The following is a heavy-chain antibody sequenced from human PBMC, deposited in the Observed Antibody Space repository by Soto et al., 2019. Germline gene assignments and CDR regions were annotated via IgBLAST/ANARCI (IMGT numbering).Heavy chain of an antibody. D-gene: IGHD3-9*01. CDR3: ARASVALLRYFDWLGGEYNWFDP. CDR1: GFSFSDYF. J-gene: IGHJ5*02. CDR2: ISSSGTTI. Sequence: GGSRRLSCAASGFSFSDYFMTWIRQAPGKGLEWVSYISSSGTTIFYADSVHGRFSSSRDNAKKSLYLEINSLRAEDTAVYYCARASVALLRYFDWLGGEYNWFDPWGQGTLVTVSS. V-gene: IGHV3-11*01.